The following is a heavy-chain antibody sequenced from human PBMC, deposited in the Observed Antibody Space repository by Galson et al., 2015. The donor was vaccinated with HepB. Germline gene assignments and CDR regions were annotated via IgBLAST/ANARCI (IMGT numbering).Heavy chain of an antibody. D-gene: IGHD3-3*01. CDR2: IYTSGST. J-gene: IGHJ6*03. CDR3: AREIGSPLTIRYYYYYMDV. V-gene: IGHV4-4*07. Sequence: TLSLTCTVSGGSISSYYWSWIRQPAGKGLEWIGRIYTSGSTNYNPSLKSRVTMSVDTSKNQFSLKLSSVTAADTAVYYCAREIGSPLTIRYYYYYMDVWGKGTTVTVSS. CDR1: GGSISSYY.